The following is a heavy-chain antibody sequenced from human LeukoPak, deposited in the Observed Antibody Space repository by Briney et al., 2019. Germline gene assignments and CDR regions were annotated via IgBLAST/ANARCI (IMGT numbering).Heavy chain of an antibody. V-gene: IGHV4-39*01. CDR1: GGSISSSSYY. CDR3: ARIARESSSSLDY. CDR2: IYYSGST. D-gene: IGHD6-6*01. J-gene: IGHJ4*02. Sequence: SETLSLTCTVSGGSISSSSYYWGWIRQPPGKGLEWIGSIYYSGSTNYNPSLKSRVTISVDTSKNQFSLKLSSVTAADTAVYYCARIARESSSSLDYWGQGTLVTVSS.